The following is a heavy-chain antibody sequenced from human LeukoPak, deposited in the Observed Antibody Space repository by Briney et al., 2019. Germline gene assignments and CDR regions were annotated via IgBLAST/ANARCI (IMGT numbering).Heavy chain of an antibody. D-gene: IGHD2-2*01. CDR3: ARRYCSSTSCLLDY. CDR2: ISSTSGSAI. CDR1: GFTFSSYE. Sequence: GGSLRLSCAASGFTFSSYEMNWVRQAPGKGLEWVSYISSTSGSAIYYADSVKGRFTISRDNAKNSLYLQMNSLRAEDTAVYYCARRYCSSTSCLLDYWGQGTLVTVSS. J-gene: IGHJ4*02. V-gene: IGHV3-48*03.